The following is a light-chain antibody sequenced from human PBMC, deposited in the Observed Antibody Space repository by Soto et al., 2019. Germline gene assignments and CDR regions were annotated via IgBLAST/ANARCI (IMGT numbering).Light chain of an antibody. Sequence: QSVLTQPASVSGSPGQSITISCTGTSSDVGGYNYASWFQQHPGKAPKLKIYEVSNRPSGVSNRFSGSKSGYTASLTISELQAEDEADYYCTSFTSSNTWVFGGGTKLTVL. V-gene: IGLV2-14*03. CDR1: SSDVGGYNY. CDR3: TSFTSSNTWV. J-gene: IGLJ3*02. CDR2: EVS.